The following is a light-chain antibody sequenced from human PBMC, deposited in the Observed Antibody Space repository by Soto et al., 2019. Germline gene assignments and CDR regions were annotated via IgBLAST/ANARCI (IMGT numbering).Light chain of an antibody. CDR3: SSYTSSSTLV. Sequence: QSVLTQPASVSGSPGQSITISCTGTSSDIGGYDYVSWYQQHPGKAPKLMIHDVSNRPSGVSNRFSGSKSDNTASLIISGLQAEDEADYYCSSYTSSSTLVFGGGTKLTVL. CDR2: DVS. J-gene: IGLJ2*01. V-gene: IGLV2-14*01. CDR1: SSDIGGYDY.